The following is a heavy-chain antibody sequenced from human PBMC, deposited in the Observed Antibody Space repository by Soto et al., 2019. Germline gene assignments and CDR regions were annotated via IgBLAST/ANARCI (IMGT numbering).Heavy chain of an antibody. D-gene: IGHD5-12*01. Sequence: QLQLVQSGAEVERPGASVRVSCRAYGYPFSKYGISWIRQAPGQGLEWMGWIKADNGDTNYAQKFQGTVTMTTDTAANTAYMKLMSLISDDTYLYSCATSYDSGFDPWGQGTLVSVSS. V-gene: IGHV1-18*04. CDR2: IKADNGDT. CDR1: GYPFSKYG. CDR3: ATSYDSGFDP. J-gene: IGHJ5*02.